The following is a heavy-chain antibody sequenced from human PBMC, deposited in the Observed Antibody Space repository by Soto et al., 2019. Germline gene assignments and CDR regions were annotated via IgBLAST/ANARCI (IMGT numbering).Heavy chain of an antibody. J-gene: IGHJ5*02. V-gene: IGHV3-30*18. D-gene: IGHD2-2*01. CDR2: ISYDGSNK. Sequence: GGSLRLSCAASGFTFSSYGMHWVRQAPGKGLEWVAVISYDGSNKYYADSVKGRFTISRDNSKNTLYLQMNSLRAEDTAVYYCAKVGCSSTSCYVMGNWFDPWGQGTLVTVSS. CDR1: GFTFSSYG. CDR3: AKVGCSSTSCYVMGNWFDP.